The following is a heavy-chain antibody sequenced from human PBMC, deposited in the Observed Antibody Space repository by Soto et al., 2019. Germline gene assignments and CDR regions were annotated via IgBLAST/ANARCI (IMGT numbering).Heavy chain of an antibody. Sequence: GGSLRLSCEASGYPFSGSVMHWVRQAPGKGLEWVGRIRSKANSYATAYGPSVRGRFTISREDSKNTAYLPMNSLKTEDTAVYYCTRNLGAKWGMDVWGQGTTVTVSS. CDR2: IRSKANSYAT. CDR3: TRNLGAKWGMDV. D-gene: IGHD1-26*01. CDR1: GYPFSGSV. V-gene: IGHV3-73*01. J-gene: IGHJ6*02.